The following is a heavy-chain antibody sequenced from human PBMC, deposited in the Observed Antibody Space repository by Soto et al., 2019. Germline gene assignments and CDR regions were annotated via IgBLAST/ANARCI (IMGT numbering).Heavy chain of an antibody. CDR2: INPNGGVT. V-gene: IGHV1-2*02. D-gene: IGHD5-12*01. CDR3: ARESGGATATLDYYYFYMDV. CDR1: GDTFNDYY. Sequence: QVQLVQSGAEVKRPGASVTVSCRSSGDTFNDYYIHWVRQAPGQGLEWMGWINPNGGVTKYAQKFKGRVSMTRDTSIRKVYMQLSRLRSDDTAVYYCARESGGATATLDYYYFYMDVWGTGTTVTVTS. J-gene: IGHJ6*03.